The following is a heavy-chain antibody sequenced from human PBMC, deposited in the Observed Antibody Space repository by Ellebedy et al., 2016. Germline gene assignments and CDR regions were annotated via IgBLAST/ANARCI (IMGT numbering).Heavy chain of an antibody. CDR2: VFHTGTA. J-gene: IGHJ3*01. Sequence: SETLSLTCNVSGGSVSSDWWNWIRRPPGKGLEWIGYVFHTGTASYNPSLNSRTTMSVDTSKSQFSLRLTSLTAADTAVYYCAKWNDVWKAFDVWGQGAMVTVSS. CDR1: GGSVSSDW. V-gene: IGHV4-59*02. CDR3: AKWNDVWKAFDV. D-gene: IGHD1-1*01.